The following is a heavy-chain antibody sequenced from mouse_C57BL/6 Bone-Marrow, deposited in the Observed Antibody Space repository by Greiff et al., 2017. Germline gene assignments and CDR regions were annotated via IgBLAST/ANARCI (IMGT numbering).Heavy chain of an antibody. J-gene: IGHJ3*01. CDR1: GFTFSSYA. CDR2: ISDGGSYT. V-gene: IGHV5-4*01. D-gene: IGHD2-2*01. Sequence: EVQVVESGGGLVKPGGSLKLSCAASGFTFSSYAMSWVRQTPEKRLEWVATISDGGSYTYYPDNVKGRFTISRDNAKNNLYLQMSHLKSEDTAMYYCARDWGSTMVTTGPAYWGQGTLVTVSA. CDR3: ARDWGSTMVTTGPAY.